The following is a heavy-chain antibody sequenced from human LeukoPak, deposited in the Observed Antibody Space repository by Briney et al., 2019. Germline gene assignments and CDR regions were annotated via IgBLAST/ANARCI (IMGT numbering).Heavy chain of an antibody. V-gene: IGHV4-34*01. D-gene: IGHD3-22*01. CDR3: ARAGRGYYDSSGYYFDY. CDR2: INHSGST. J-gene: IGHJ4*02. CDR1: GGSFSGYY. Sequence: SETLSLTCAVYGGSFSGYYWSWIRQPPGKGLEWIGEINHSGSTNYNPSLKSRVTISIDTSKKQFSLKLNSVTTADTAVYYCARAGRGYYDSSGYYFDYWGQGTLVTVSS.